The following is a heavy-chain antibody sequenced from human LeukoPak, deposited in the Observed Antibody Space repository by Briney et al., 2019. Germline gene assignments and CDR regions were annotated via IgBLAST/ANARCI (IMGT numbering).Heavy chain of an antibody. J-gene: IGHJ3*02. Sequence: AGGSLRLSCAASGFTFSSYGMHWVRQAPGKGLEWVAVISYDGSNKYYADSVKGRFTISRDNSKNTLYLQMNSLRAEDTAVYYCAKDRVVGATHDAFDIWGQGTMVTVSS. CDR3: AKDRVVGATHDAFDI. CDR2: ISYDGSNK. D-gene: IGHD1-26*01. CDR1: GFTFSSYG. V-gene: IGHV3-30*18.